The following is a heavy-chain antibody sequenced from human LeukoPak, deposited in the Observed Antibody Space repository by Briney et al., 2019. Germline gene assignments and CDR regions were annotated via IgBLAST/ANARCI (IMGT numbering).Heavy chain of an antibody. J-gene: IGHJ3*02. CDR1: GYSLTSYW. CDR3: ARHTPGLWFGDNDAFDI. Sequence: GESLKISCKGSGYSLTSYWTSWVRQMPGKGLEWMGRIDPSDSYTNYSPSFQGHVTISADKSISTAYLQWSSLKASDTAMYYCARHTPGLWFGDNDAFDIWGQGTMVTVSS. V-gene: IGHV5-10-1*01. D-gene: IGHD3-10*01. CDR2: IDPSDSYT.